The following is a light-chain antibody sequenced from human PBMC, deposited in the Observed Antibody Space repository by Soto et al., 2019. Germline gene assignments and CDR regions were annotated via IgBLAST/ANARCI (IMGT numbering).Light chain of an antibody. J-gene: IGLJ1*01. CDR2: EVN. CDR1: SSDVGAYNY. V-gene: IGLV2-14*01. Sequence: QSALTQPASVSGSPEQSITISCTGTSSDVGAYNYVSWYRQRPSKAPQLMIYEVNSRPSGVSNRFSGSKSGNTASLTISGLQAEDEADYYCSSYTSVSTLVFGTGTKVTVL. CDR3: SSYTSVSTLV.